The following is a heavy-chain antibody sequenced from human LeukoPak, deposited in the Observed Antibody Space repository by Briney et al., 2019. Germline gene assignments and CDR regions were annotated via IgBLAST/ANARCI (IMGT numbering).Heavy chain of an antibody. Sequence: TSQTLSLTCAISGDSVSTNSATWNWIRQSPSRGLEWLGRTYYRSKWYNDYAVSVKSRITINPDTSKNLFSLQLNSVTPEDTAVYYCARDQGLGRYAFDIWGQGTMVTVSS. D-gene: IGHD7-27*01. CDR3: ARDQGLGRYAFDI. V-gene: IGHV6-1*01. CDR1: GDSVSTNSAT. J-gene: IGHJ3*02. CDR2: TYYRSKWYN.